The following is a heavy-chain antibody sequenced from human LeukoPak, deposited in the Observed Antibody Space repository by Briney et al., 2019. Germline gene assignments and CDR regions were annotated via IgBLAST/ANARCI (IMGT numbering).Heavy chain of an antibody. Sequence: GGSLRLSCAASGFTFSSYWMHWVRQPPGKGLVWVSRINSDGTYTSYAASVKGRFTISRDNAKNTLYLQMNSLRAEDTAVYYCAARYSGYVADWGQGTLVTVSS. J-gene: IGHJ4*02. CDR3: AARYSGYVAD. D-gene: IGHD5-12*01. CDR2: INSDGTYT. CDR1: GFTFSSYW. V-gene: IGHV3-74*01.